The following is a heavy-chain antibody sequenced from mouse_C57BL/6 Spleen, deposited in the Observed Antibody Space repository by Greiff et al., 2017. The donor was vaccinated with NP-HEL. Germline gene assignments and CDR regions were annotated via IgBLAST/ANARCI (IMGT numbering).Heavy chain of an antibody. CDR2: ISSGGDYI. CDR3: TRDQGLYDYALGV. Sequence: EVHLVESGEGLVKPGGSLKLSCAASGFTFSSYAMSWVRQTPEKRLEWVAYISSGGDYIYYADTVKGRFTISRDNARNTLYLQMSSLKSEDTAMYYCTRDQGLYDYALGVWGTGTTVTVSS. CDR1: GFTFSSYA. V-gene: IGHV5-9-1*02. D-gene: IGHD2-4*01. J-gene: IGHJ1*03.